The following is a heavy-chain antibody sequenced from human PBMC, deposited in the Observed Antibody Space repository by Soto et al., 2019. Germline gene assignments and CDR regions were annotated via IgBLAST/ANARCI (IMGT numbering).Heavy chain of an antibody. CDR3: VRGGIAGHWFDP. V-gene: IGHV4-31*03. J-gene: IGHJ5*02. Sequence: SETLSLTCTVSGGSISSGGYYWSWIRQHPGKGLEWIGYIYYSGSTYYTPSLRSRLTLSADTSRNQLSLHLTSVTAADTAVYYCVRGGIAGHWFDPWGQGILVTVSS. D-gene: IGHD2-21*01. CDR1: GGSISSGGYY. CDR2: IYYSGST.